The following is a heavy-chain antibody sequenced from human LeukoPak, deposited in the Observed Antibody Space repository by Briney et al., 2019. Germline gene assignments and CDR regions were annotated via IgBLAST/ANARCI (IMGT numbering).Heavy chain of an antibody. J-gene: IGHJ6*02. CDR1: GFTFSNFW. D-gene: IGHD2-15*01. CDR2: IKQDGSEK. V-gene: IGHV3-7*01. CDR3: ARDGVVVVAPPPDYYYYGMDV. Sequence: GGSLRLYCAASGFTFSNFWMSWVRQAPGKGLEWVANIKQDGSEKKYVDSVRGRFTISRDNAKNSLYLQMDSLRAEDTAVYYCARDGVVVVAPPPDYYYYGMDVWGQGTTVTVSS.